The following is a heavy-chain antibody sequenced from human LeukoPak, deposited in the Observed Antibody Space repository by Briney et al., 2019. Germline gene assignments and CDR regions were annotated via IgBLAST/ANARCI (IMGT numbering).Heavy chain of an antibody. J-gene: IGHJ6*02. V-gene: IGHV1-18*04. D-gene: IGHD2-21*02. CDR2: ISAYNGNT. CDR1: GYTLTGYY. CDR3: ARSKAPYCGGDCYPYYYYYGMDV. Sequence: ASVKVSCKASGYTLTGYYMHWVRQAPGQGLEWMGWISAYNGNTNYAQKLQGRVTMTTDTSTSTAYMELRSLRSDDTAVYYCARSKAPYCGGDCYPYYYYYGMDVWGQGTTVTVSS.